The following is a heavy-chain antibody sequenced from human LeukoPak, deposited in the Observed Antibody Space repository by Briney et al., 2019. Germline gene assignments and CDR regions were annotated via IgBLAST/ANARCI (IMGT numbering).Heavy chain of an antibody. D-gene: IGHD3-10*01. CDR1: GFTFSSYA. CDR2: ISGSGGSR. V-gene: IGHV3-23*01. J-gene: IGHJ3*02. Sequence: PGGSLRLSCTASGFTFSSYAMTWVRQAPGKGLEWVSVISGSGGSRYYADSVKGRFTISRDNAKNALYLQMNSLRAEDTAVYYCARDQAGAFDIWGQGTMVTVSS. CDR3: ARDQAGAFDI.